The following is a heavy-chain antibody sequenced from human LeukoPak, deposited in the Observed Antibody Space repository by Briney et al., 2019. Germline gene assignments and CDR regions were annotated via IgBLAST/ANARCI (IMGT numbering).Heavy chain of an antibody. V-gene: IGHV1-2*02. Sequence: ASVTVSCKASGYTFIDYYIHWVRQAPGQGLEWMGWINPNSGGTNYAQKFQGRVTMTRDTSISTAYMELSRLRYDETAMYYCARDEETFGVVTPGYWGQGTLVSVSS. J-gene: IGHJ4*02. D-gene: IGHD3-3*01. CDR1: GYTFIDYY. CDR3: ARDEETFGVVTPGY. CDR2: INPNSGGT.